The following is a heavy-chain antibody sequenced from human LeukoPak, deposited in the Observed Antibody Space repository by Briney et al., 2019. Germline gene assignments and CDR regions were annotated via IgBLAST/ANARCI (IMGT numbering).Heavy chain of an antibody. CDR2: INHSGST. V-gene: IGHV4-34*01. J-gene: IGHJ4*02. Sequence: SETLSLTCAVYGGSFSGYYWSWIRQPPGKGLEWIGEINHSGSTNCNPSLKSRVTISVDTSKNQFSLKLSSVTAADTAVYYCARGRLYYDFWSGYLYYFDYRGQGTLVTVSS. CDR1: GGSFSGYY. CDR3: ARGRLYYDFWSGYLYYFDY. D-gene: IGHD3-3*01.